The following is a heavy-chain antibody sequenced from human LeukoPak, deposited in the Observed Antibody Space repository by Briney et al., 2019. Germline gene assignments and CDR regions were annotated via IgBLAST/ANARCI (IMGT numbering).Heavy chain of an antibody. CDR1: GFTFSSYA. V-gene: IGHV3-23*01. Sequence: GGSLRLSCAASGFTFSSYAMTWVRQAPGKGLEWVSSIDASGGSTYYADSVKGRFTLSRDNSKNTFFLQMNTLRAADTAVYYCAKGSGSGWYGWFAPWGQGTLVTVSS. J-gene: IGHJ5*02. CDR3: AKGSGSGWYGWFAP. CDR2: IDASGGST. D-gene: IGHD6-19*01.